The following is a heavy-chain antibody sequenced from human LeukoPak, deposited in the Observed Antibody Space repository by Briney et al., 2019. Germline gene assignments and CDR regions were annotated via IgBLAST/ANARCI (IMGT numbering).Heavy chain of an antibody. D-gene: IGHD6-19*01. Sequence: PGGSPRLSCAVSGFTFSSYEMNWVRQAPGKGLEWVSYISSSGSTIYYADSVKGRFTISRDNAKNSLYLQMNSLRAEDTAVYYCARDRSVAGKPQYYFDYWGQGTLVTVSS. CDR1: GFTFSSYE. CDR2: ISSSGSTI. CDR3: ARDRSVAGKPQYYFDY. V-gene: IGHV3-48*03. J-gene: IGHJ4*02.